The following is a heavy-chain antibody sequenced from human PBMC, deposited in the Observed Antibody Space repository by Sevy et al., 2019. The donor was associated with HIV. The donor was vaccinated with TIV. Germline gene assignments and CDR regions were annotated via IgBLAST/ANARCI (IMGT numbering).Heavy chain of an antibody. CDR3: ARSIYCSGGRCYLNWLDP. CDR2: SCYSGST. J-gene: IGHJ5*02. Sequence: SETLSLTCTVSGGSISSSSYCWGWIRQPPGKGLEWIGSSCYSGSTYYNASLKSRVTISVDTSKNQFSLRLSSVTAADTAVFYCARSIYCSGGRCYLNWLDPWGQGTLVTVSS. V-gene: IGHV4-39*01. CDR1: GGSISSSSYC. D-gene: IGHD2-15*01.